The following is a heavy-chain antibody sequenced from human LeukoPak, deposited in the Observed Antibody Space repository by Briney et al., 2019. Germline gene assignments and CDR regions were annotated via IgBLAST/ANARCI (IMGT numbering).Heavy chain of an antibody. CDR3: ARLDRRGYYFDY. D-gene: IGHD3-22*01. CDR2: IYSGGST. V-gene: IGHV3-53*01. J-gene: IGHJ4*02. Sequence: GSLRLSCAASGFTFDDYAMHWVRQAPGKGLEWVSVIYSGGSTYYADSVKGRFTISRDNSKNTLYLQMNSLRAEDTAVYYCARLDRRGYYFDYWGQGTLVTVSS. CDR1: GFTFDDYA.